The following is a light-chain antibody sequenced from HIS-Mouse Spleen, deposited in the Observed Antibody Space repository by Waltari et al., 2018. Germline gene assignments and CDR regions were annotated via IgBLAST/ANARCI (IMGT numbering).Light chain of an antibody. CDR3: YSTDSSGNHRV. V-gene: IGLV3-10*01. Sequence: SYELTQPPSVSVSPGQTARITSSGDALPKKYSYWYQQKSGQAPVLVNYEDSKRPSGIPERFSGSSSGTMATLTISGAQVEDEADYYCYSTDSSGNHRVFGGGTKLTVL. CDR1: ALPKKY. J-gene: IGLJ2*01. CDR2: EDS.